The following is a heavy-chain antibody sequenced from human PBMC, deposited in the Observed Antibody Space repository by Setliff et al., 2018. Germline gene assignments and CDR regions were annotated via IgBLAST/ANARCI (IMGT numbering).Heavy chain of an antibody. CDR1: GFTFSRYA. J-gene: IGHJ4*02. CDR3: ARMTTLVIDY. D-gene: IGHD4-4*01. CDR2: ISATGGAA. Sequence: GSLRLSCVASGFTFSRYAMTWVRQAPGKGLEWVSLISATGGAAYYEDSVKGRITISRDNSKNTLHLQIYSLTAEDTAVYYCARMTTLVIDYWGQGTLVTSPQ. V-gene: IGHV3-23*01.